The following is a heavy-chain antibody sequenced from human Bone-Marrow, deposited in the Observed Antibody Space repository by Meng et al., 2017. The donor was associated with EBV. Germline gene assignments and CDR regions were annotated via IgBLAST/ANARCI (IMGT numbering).Heavy chain of an antibody. CDR1: GFTFSSYG. CDR3: AKDQGGSYYEYFDY. J-gene: IGHJ4*02. CDR2: ISYDGSNK. Sequence: QVQLVASRGGAVQTGRSPRLSFAASGFTFSSYGMHWVRQAPGKGLEWVAVISYDGSNKYYADSVKGRFTISRDNSKNTLYLQMNSLRAEDTAVYYCAKDQGGSYYEYFDYWGQGTLVTVSS. V-gene: IGHV3-30*18. D-gene: IGHD1-26*01.